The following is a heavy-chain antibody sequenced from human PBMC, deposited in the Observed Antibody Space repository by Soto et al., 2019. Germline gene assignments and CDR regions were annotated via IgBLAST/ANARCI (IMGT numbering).Heavy chain of an antibody. V-gene: IGHV3-33*05. J-gene: IGHJ4*02. CDR2: TSYDGSNN. Sequence: QVQLVESGGGVVQPGTSLRLSCVGSGFTFRSYVIHWVRQAPGKGLEWVALTSYDGSNNFYGDSVKGRFTISRHNSRKTVELQMDSLRVEDTALYYCARWGTTGGLDVWGQGTLVSVSS. D-gene: IGHD3-16*01. CDR1: GFTFRSYV. CDR3: ARWGTTGGLDV.